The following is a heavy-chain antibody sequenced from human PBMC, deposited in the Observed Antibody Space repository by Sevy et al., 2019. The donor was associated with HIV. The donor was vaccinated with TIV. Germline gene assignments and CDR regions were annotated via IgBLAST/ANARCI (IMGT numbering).Heavy chain of an antibody. Sequence: SETLSLTCSVSGDSVSSSSYYWGWIRQPPGKGLEWIGSIYYSGSTYYSPSLKSRVTISVDTSKNQFSLMLNSVTAADTALYYCARTRSGSSYDGFDIWGQGIMVTVSS. J-gene: IGHJ3*02. CDR3: ARTRSGSSYDGFDI. CDR2: IYYSGST. CDR1: GDSVSSSSYY. D-gene: IGHD6-13*01. V-gene: IGHV4-39*01.